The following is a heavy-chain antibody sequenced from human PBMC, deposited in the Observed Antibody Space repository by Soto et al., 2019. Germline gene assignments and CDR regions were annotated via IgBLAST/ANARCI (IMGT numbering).Heavy chain of an antibody. Sequence: QVQLVESGGVVVQPGRSLRLSCAASGFTFTNYGIHWVRQAPGRGLEWVAVIAYDGGNKYYADSVKGRFTISRDSSKNTVYLQMDSLRAEDTAAQYCARDHRTGGEYYEYTFDFWGQGTTVTVSS. D-gene: IGHD5-12*01. CDR3: ARDHRTGGEYYEYTFDF. CDR2: IAYDGGNK. V-gene: IGHV3-30*03. J-gene: IGHJ6*02. CDR1: GFTFTNYG.